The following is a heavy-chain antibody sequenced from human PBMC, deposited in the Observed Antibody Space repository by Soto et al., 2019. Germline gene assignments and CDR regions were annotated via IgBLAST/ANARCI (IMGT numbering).Heavy chain of an antibody. Sequence: GGSLRLSCAASGFTFSSYAMSWVRQAPGKGLEWVSAISGSGGSTYYADSVKGRFTISRDNSKNTLYLQMNSLRAEDTSVYYCAKDVNYYDSGAPSLFDYWGQGTLVTVSS. CDR1: GFTFSSYA. J-gene: IGHJ4*02. CDR3: AKDVNYYDSGAPSLFDY. CDR2: ISGSGGST. V-gene: IGHV3-23*01. D-gene: IGHD3-22*01.